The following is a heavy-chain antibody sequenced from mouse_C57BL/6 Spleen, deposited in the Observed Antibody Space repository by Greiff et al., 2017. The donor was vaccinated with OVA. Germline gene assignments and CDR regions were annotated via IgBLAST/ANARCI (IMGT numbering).Heavy chain of an antibody. CDR1: GFNIKNTY. V-gene: IGHV14-3*01. J-gene: IGHJ4*01. CDR2: IDPANGNT. Sequence: VQLKESVAELVRPGASVKLSCTASGFNIKNTYMHWVKQRPEQGLEWIGRIDPANGNTKYAPKFQGKATITADTSSNTAYLQLSSLTSEDTAIYYCARDGLYDYDGRPAMDYWGQGTSVTVSS. D-gene: IGHD2-4*01. CDR3: ARDGLYDYDGRPAMDY.